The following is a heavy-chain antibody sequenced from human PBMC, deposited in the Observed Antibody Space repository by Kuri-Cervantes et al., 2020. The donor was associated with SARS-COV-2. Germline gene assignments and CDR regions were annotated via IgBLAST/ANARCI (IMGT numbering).Heavy chain of an antibody. CDR2: ISGSGDNT. Sequence: GGSLRLSCAVSGFTFSSFSMNWVRQAPGKGLEWVSGISGSGDNTYYADSVKGRFTISRDNSKKTLYLQMNSLRAEDTAVYYCAREIWYSSSLHYFDYWGQGTLVTVSS. CDR1: GFTFSSFS. D-gene: IGHD6-13*01. J-gene: IGHJ4*02. V-gene: IGHV3-23*01. CDR3: AREIWYSSSLHYFDY.